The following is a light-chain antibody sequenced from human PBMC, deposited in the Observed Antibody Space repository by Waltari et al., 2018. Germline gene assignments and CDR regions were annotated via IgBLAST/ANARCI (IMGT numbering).Light chain of an antibody. Sequence: EIVMTQSPATLSVFPGERATLSCRASQSIRSNLAWYQHKPGQAPRPLIYGASTRATGIPARFSGSGSGTGFTLTISILQSEDFAVYFCQQYDNWLGTFGQGTKVEIK. V-gene: IGKV3-15*01. J-gene: IGKJ1*01. CDR2: GAS. CDR3: QQYDNWLGT. CDR1: QSIRSN.